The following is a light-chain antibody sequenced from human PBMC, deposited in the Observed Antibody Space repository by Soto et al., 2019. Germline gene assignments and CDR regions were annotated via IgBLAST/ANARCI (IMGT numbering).Light chain of an antibody. CDR1: QSVSGN. J-gene: IGKJ4*01. V-gene: IGKV3-15*01. CDR3: QQYNDWPPLT. CDR2: GAS. Sequence: EIVMTQSPATLSVSPGERATLSCRASQSVSGNLAWYQQKPGQAPRLLIYGASTRATGIPARFSGSGSATESTLTCTSLHSEDFAVYYCQQYNDWPPLTFGGGTKVEIK.